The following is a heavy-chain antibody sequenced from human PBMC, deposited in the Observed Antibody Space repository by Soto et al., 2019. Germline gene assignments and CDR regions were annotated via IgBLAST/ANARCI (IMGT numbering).Heavy chain of an antibody. J-gene: IGHJ6*03. CDR2: ISGSGGST. CDR3: AKVPTKTGPYYYYMDV. V-gene: IGHV3-23*01. Sequence: EVQLLESGGGLVQPGGSLRLSCAASGFTFSSYAMSWVRQAPGKGLEWVSAISGSGGSTYYADSVKGGFTISRDNSKNTLYLQMNSMRAEDTAVYYCAKVPTKTGPYYYYMDVWGKGTTVTVSS. CDR1: GFTFSSYA.